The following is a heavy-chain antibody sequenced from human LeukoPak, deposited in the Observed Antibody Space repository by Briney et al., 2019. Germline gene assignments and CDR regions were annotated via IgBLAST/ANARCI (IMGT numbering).Heavy chain of an antibody. J-gene: IGHJ4*02. D-gene: IGHD2-2*01. CDR3: ARHQRGSCTSTSCYEFDN. CDR1: GGSLSRYY. V-gene: IGHV4-59*08. CDR2: IYYSGNT. Sequence: PSETLSLTCTVSGGSLSRYYWNWIRQPPGKGLEWIAYIYYSGNTNYNPSLKSRVTISIDTSKNQFPLILSSVTAADTAVYYCARHQRGSCTSTSCYEFDNWGQGTLVTVSS.